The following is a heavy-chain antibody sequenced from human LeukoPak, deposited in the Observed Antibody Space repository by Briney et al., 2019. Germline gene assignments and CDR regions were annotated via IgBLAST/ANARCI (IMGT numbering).Heavy chain of an antibody. V-gene: IGHV4-34*01. CDR1: GFTFSSYW. Sequence: GSLRLSCAASGFTFSSYWMSWIRQPPGKGLEWVGEINHSGSTNYNPSLKSRVTISVDTSKNQFSLKLSSVTAADTAVYYCARHHPRNLTLGYWGQGTLVTVSS. D-gene: IGHD7-27*01. CDR3: ARHHPRNLTLGY. J-gene: IGHJ4*02. CDR2: INHSGST.